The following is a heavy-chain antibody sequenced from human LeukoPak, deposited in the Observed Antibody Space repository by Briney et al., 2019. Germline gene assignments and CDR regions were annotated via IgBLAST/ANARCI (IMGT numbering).Heavy chain of an antibody. CDR1: GFTFSSYW. J-gene: IGHJ4*02. D-gene: IGHD2-8*01. CDR2: INSDGSST. V-gene: IGHV3-74*01. CDR3: AKDVVLMVYAFDY. Sequence: GGSLRLSCAASGFTFSSYWMHWVRQAPGKGLVRVSRINSDGSSTSYADSVKGRFTISRDNAKNTLYLQMNSLRAEDTAVYYCAKDVVLMVYAFDYWGQGTLLTVSS.